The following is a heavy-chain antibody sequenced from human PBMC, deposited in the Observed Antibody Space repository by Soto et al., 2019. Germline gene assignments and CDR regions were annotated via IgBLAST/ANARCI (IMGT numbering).Heavy chain of an antibody. Sequence: QVQLVESGGGVVQPGGSLRLSCAASGFSFSRYGIHWVRQAPGKGLEWVAVISKDGGDKEYAESVKGRCTISRENSKSTVYLQMNSLRVEETAVYYCAKDGYKYKYYSDYWGQGTLVTVSS. V-gene: IGHV3-30*18. CDR2: ISKDGGDK. D-gene: IGHD5-18*01. J-gene: IGHJ4*02. CDR3: AKDGYKYKYYSDY. CDR1: GFSFSRYG.